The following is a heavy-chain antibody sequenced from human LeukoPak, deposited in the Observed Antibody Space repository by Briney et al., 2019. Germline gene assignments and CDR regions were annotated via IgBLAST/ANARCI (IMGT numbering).Heavy chain of an antibody. D-gene: IGHD3-22*01. Sequence: SETLSLTCAVYGGSFSGYYWSWLRHPPGEGLEWIGEINHSGITNYNPSRKSRVTISVDTSKNQFSLKLSSVTAADTAVYYCARGVEILHYYDSSGFYYFDYWGQGTLVTVSS. CDR1: GGSFSGYY. CDR3: ARGVEILHYYDSSGFYYFDY. CDR2: INHSGIT. V-gene: IGHV4-34*01. J-gene: IGHJ4*02.